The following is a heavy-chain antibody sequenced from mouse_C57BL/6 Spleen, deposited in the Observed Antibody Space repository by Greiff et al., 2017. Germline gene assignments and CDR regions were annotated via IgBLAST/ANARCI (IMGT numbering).Heavy chain of an antibody. V-gene: IGHV1-42*01. CDR1: GYSFTGYY. CDR3: ATIPSIYDGYLFAY. J-gene: IGHJ3*01. CDR2: INPSTGGT. Sequence: EVQLQQSGPELVKPGASVKISCKASGYSFTGYYMNWVKQSPEKSLEWIGEINPSTGGTTYNQKFKAKATLTVDKSSSTAYMQLKSLTSEDSAVYYSATIPSIYDGYLFAYWGQGTLVTVSA. D-gene: IGHD2-3*01.